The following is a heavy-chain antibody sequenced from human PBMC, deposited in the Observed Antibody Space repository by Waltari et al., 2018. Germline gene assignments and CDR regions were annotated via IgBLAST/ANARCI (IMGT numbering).Heavy chain of an antibody. CDR3: ATPPYYYGSGSYYLNY. Sequence: EVQLVQSGAEVKKPGATVKISCKVSGYTFTDYYMHWVQQAPGKGLEWMGLVVPEEGETIYAEKFQGRVTITADTSTDTAYMERSSLRSEDTAVYYCATPPYYYGSGSYYLNYWGQGTLVTVSS. D-gene: IGHD3-10*01. CDR1: GYTFTDYY. V-gene: IGHV1-69-2*01. CDR2: VVPEEGET. J-gene: IGHJ4*02.